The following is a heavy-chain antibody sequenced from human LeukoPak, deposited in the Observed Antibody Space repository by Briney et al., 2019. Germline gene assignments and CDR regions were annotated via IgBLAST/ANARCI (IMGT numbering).Heavy chain of an antibody. J-gene: IGHJ4*02. CDR2: IYYSGST. D-gene: IGHD6-19*01. CDR3: ARHYHSSGWYGPRTDFDY. Sequence: SETLSLTCTVSGGSISSYYWSWIRQPPGKGLEWIGYIYYSGSTNYNPSLESRVTISVDTSKNQFSLKLSSVTAADTAVYYCARHYHSSGWYGPRTDFDYWGQGTLVTVSS. V-gene: IGHV4-59*08. CDR1: GGSISSYY.